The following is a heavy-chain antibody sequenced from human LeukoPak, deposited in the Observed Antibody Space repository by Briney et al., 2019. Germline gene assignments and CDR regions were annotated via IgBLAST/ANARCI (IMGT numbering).Heavy chain of an antibody. CDR2: IYHSGST. J-gene: IGHJ4*02. Sequence: SETLSLTCTVSGGSLSNSAYFWGWIRQPPGKGREWIGTIYHSGSTYYNPSLKSRVTISVDTSKNQFSLKLSSVTAADTAVYFCARGSRGYSYGWGQGTLVTVSS. CDR1: GGSLSNSAYF. V-gene: IGHV4-39*07. D-gene: IGHD5-18*01. CDR3: ARGSRGYSYG.